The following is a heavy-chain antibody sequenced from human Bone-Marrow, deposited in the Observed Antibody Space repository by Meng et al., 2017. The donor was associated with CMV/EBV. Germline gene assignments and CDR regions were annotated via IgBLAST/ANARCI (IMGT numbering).Heavy chain of an antibody. CDR3: TTVGQYRADYYFDY. CDR2: IYSKADGETT. CDR1: GFTFSSYW. Sequence: GGSLRLSCAASGFTFSSYWMSWVRQAPGKGLEWVGRIYSKADGETTDYAAPVKGRFNISRDDSKNTLYLQMNSLKTEDTAVYFCTTVGQYRADYYFDYWGQGTLVTVSS. J-gene: IGHJ4*02. D-gene: IGHD1-26*01. V-gene: IGHV3-15*01.